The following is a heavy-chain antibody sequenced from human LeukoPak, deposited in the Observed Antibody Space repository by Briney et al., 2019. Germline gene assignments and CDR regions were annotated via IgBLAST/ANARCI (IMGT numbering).Heavy chain of an antibody. CDR3: AARPSYYYGSGSYYKPDY. J-gene: IGHJ4*02. Sequence: SETLSLTCTVSGGSISSSNYYWGWIRQPPGKGLEWIGSIYYSGSTYYNPSLKSRVTISVDTSKNQFSLKLSSVTAADTAVYYCAARPSYYYGSGSYYKPDYWGQGTLVTVSS. D-gene: IGHD3-10*01. CDR1: GGSISSSNYY. V-gene: IGHV4-39*01. CDR2: IYYSGST.